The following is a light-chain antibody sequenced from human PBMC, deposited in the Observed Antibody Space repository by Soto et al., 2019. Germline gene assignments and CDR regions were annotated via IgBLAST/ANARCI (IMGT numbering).Light chain of an antibody. V-gene: IGLV2-14*01. CDR2: EVS. Sequence: QSAVTQPASVSGSPGQSITISCTGTSSDVSGYNYVSWYQQHPGKAPKLMIYEVSNRPSGVSNRFSGSKSGNTASLTISGLQAEDESDYYCSSYTSSSTYVFGTGTKVTVL. CDR3: SSYTSSSTYV. CDR1: SSDVSGYNY. J-gene: IGLJ1*01.